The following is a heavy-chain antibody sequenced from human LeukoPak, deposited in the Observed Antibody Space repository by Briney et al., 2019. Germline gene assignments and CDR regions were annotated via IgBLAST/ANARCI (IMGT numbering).Heavy chain of an antibody. CDR3: ARDQRRFPYHDAFDI. V-gene: IGHV1-18*03. CDR1: GYTFTSYG. J-gene: IGHJ3*02. D-gene: IGHD2-2*01. CDR2: ISAYNGNT. Sequence: ASVKVSCKASGYTFTSYGISWVRQAPGQGLEWMGWISAYNGNTNYAQKLQGRVTMTTDTSASTACMELSSLRSEDMAVYYCARDQRRFPYHDAFDIWGQGTMVTVSS.